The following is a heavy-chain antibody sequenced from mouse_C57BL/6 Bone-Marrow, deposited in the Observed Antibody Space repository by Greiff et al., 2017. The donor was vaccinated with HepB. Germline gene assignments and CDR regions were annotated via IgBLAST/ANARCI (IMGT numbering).Heavy chain of an antibody. CDR3: ARFYYYGSMAY. Sequence: VQLQQSGAELARPGASVKLSCKASGYTFTSYGISWVKQSTGQGLEWIGEIYPRSGNTYYNEKFKGKATLTADKSSSTAYMELRSLTSEDSAVYFCARFYYYGSMAYWGQGTLVTVSA. V-gene: IGHV1-81*01. D-gene: IGHD1-1*01. J-gene: IGHJ3*01. CDR1: GYTFTSYG. CDR2: IYPRSGNT.